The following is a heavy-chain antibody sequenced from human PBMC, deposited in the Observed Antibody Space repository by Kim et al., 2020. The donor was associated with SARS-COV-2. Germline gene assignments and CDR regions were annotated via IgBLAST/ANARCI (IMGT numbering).Heavy chain of an antibody. V-gene: IGHV3-30*04. D-gene: IGHD3-9*01. CDR3: ARGGYFDWLLYWFDP. CDR2: ISYDGSNK. CDR1: GFTFSSYA. J-gene: IGHJ5*02. Sequence: GGSLRLSCAASGFTFSSYAMHWVRQAPGKGLEWVAVISYDGSNKYYADSVKGRFTISRDNSKNTLYLQMNSLRAEDTAVYYCARGGYFDWLLYWFDPWG.